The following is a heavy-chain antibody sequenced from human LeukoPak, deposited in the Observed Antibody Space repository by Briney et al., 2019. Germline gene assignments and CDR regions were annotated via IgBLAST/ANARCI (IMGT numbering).Heavy chain of an antibody. CDR2: IYYSGNT. J-gene: IGHJ4*02. V-gene: IGHV4-39*01. CDR1: GCSISSSSYY. Sequence: SETLSLTCTVSGCSISSSSYYWGWIRQPPGKGLEGSGRIYYSGNTYYNPSLKSRVTISVDTSKNQSSVKLSSVTAADRAVYYCARRGGILGIYYFDYWGQGTLVTVSS. D-gene: IGHD3-9*01. CDR3: ARRGGILGIYYFDY.